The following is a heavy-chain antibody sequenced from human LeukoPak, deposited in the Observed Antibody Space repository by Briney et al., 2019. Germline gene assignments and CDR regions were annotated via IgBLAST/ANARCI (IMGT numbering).Heavy chain of an antibody. CDR2: ISGSGGST. V-gene: IGHV3-23*01. CDR1: GFTFSSYA. CDR3: ARDQYGSGSYYGY. D-gene: IGHD3-10*01. J-gene: IGHJ4*02. Sequence: GGSLRLSCAASGFTFSSYAMSWVRQAPGKGLEWVSAISGSGGSTYYADSVKGRFTISRDNSKNTLYLQMNSLRAEDTAVYYCARDQYGSGSYYGYWGQGTLVTVSS.